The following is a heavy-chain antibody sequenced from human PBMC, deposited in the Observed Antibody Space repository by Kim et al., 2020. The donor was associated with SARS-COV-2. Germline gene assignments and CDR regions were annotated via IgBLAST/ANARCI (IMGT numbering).Heavy chain of an antibody. V-gene: IGHV3-9*01. J-gene: IGHJ4*02. Sequence: GYADSVKGRCTITRDNAKNSLYLQMNSLRAEDTALYYCAKDSLRTTVIKHWGQGTLVTVSS. D-gene: IGHD4-17*01. CDR3: AKDSLRTTVIKH.